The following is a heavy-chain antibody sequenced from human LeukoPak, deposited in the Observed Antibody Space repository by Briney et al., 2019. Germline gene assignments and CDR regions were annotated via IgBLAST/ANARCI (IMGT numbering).Heavy chain of an antibody. CDR2: IRYDGSNK. CDR3: ARDGASGSYGGYFDY. V-gene: IGHV3-30*02. D-gene: IGHD1-26*01. Sequence: GGSLRLSCAASGFTFSSYGMHWVRQAPGKGLEWVAFIRYDGSNKYYADSVKGRFTISRDNSKNTLYLQMNSLRAEDTAVYYCARDGASGSYGGYFDYWGQGTLVTVSS. J-gene: IGHJ4*02. CDR1: GFTFSSYG.